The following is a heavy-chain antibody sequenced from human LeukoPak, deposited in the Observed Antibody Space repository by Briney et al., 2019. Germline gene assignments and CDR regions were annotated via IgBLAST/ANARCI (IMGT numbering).Heavy chain of an antibody. CDR3: ARAYESSGYRGLGYFDY. Sequence: SETLSLTCTVSGGSISTSSYYWGWIRLPPGQGLEWIGEISLTGLTHYNPSLESRVTVSLGKSKNQLSLNLTSVTAADTAVFYCARAYESSGYRGLGYFDYWGQGTLVTVSS. J-gene: IGHJ4*02. CDR2: ISLTGLT. D-gene: IGHD3-22*01. V-gene: IGHV4-39*01. CDR1: GGSISTSSYY.